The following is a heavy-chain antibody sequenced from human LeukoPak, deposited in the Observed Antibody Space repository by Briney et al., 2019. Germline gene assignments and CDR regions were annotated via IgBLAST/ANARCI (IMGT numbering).Heavy chain of an antibody. CDR3: AKRPYGSGSYSGAHFDY. J-gene: IGHJ4*02. V-gene: IGHV3-23*01. Sequence: GGSLRLSCAASGFSFSSYAMSWVRQAPGKGLEWVSTISNRGGSTYYADSVKGRFTISRDNSRNTLYLQMNSLRAEDTAVYYCAKRPYGSGSYSGAHFDYWGQGTLATVSS. CDR1: GFSFSSYA. CDR2: ISNRGGST. D-gene: IGHD3-10*01.